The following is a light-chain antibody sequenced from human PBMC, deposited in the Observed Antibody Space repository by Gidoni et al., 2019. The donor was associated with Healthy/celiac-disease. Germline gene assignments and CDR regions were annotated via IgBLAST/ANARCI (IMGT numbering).Light chain of an antibody. CDR2: KDS. CDR1: ALAKQN. CDR3: QSAVLRV. V-gene: IGLV3-25*03. Sequence: SYDLTQPPSVAVSPGQTARITCSGNALAKQNAYWYQQKAGQAPVLVIYKDSERPSGVPERFSGSSSGTTVTLIISGVQAEDEADYYCQSAVLRVFGGGTKLTVL. J-gene: IGLJ2*01.